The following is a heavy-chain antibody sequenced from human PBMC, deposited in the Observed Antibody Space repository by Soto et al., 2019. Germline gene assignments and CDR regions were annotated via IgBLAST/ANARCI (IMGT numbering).Heavy chain of an antibody. J-gene: IGHJ4*02. CDR1: GGSISSYY. Sequence: SETLSLTCTVSGGSISSYYWSWIRQPPGKGLEWIGYIYYSGSTNYNPSLKSRVTISVDTSKNQFSLKLSSVTAADTAVYYCARGRITIFGVVNEAHFDYWGQGTLVTVSS. CDR2: IYYSGST. CDR3: ARGRITIFGVVNEAHFDY. D-gene: IGHD3-3*01. V-gene: IGHV4-59*01.